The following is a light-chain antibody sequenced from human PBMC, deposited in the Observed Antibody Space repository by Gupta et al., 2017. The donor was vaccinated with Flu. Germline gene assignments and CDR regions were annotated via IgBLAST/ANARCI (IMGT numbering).Light chain of an antibody. CDR3: QQFDDGPHIS. J-gene: IGKJ3*01. CDR1: EDISNY. Sequence: DIQMTQSPTSLSASVGDRVAITCQANEDISNYLNWYQQKPGKAPKLLIYEASTLATGVPSRFSGTGSGLEFTLTINNLQAEDSATYFCQQFDDGPHISFGPGTKV. V-gene: IGKV1-33*01. CDR2: EAS.